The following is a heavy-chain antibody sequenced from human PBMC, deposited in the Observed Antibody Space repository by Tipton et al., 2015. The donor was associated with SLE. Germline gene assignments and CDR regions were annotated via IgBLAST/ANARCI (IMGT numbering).Heavy chain of an antibody. V-gene: IGHV3-33*01. CDR1: GFSFRNYG. CDR2: IWFDERDK. J-gene: IGHJ5*02. CDR3: ARDYGRDHWFDR. Sequence: SLRLSCEASGFSFRNYGMHWVRQAPGKGLEWVAVIWFDERDKYYTDSVKGRFTISRDNSKNTVYLQMNSLTADDTAVYYCARDYGRDHWFDRWGQGTLVTVSS. D-gene: IGHD3-10*01.